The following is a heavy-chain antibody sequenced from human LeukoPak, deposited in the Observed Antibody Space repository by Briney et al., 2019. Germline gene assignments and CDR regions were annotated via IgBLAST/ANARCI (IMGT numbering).Heavy chain of an antibody. CDR1: GFTFSSYW. Sequence: GGSLRLSCAASGFTFSSYWMSWVRQAPGQGLEWMGWISAYNGNTNYAQKLQGRVTMTTDTSTSTAYMELRSLRSDDTAVYYCARDLNSYAEGFDYWGQGTLVTVSS. D-gene: IGHD5-18*01. V-gene: IGHV1-18*01. CDR3: ARDLNSYAEGFDY. J-gene: IGHJ4*02. CDR2: ISAYNGNT.